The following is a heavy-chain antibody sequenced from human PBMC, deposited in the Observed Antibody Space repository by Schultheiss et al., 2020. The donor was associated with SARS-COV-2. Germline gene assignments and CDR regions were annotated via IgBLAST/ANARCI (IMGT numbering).Heavy chain of an antibody. D-gene: IGHD3-10*01. V-gene: IGHV3-53*01. CDR3: ATYYYGSGGYYKDVYYYGMDV. CDR2: IYSGGST. Sequence: GGSLRLSCAASGFTVSSNYMSWVRQAPGKGLEWVSVIYSGGSTYYADSVKGRFTISRDNSKNTLYLQMNSLRAEDTAVYYCATYYYGSGGYYKDVYYYGMDVWGRGTTVTVSS. CDR1: GFTVSSNY. J-gene: IGHJ6*02.